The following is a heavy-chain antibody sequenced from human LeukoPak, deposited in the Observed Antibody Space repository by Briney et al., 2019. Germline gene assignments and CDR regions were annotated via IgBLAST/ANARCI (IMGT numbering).Heavy chain of an antibody. CDR3: TVGVDGSPLYYYYYMDV. V-gene: IGHV3-23*01. CDR1: GFTFSSYA. J-gene: IGHJ6*03. CDR2: ISGSGGST. Sequence: GGSLRLSCAASGFTFSSYAMSWVRQAPGKGLEWVSAISGSGGSTYYADSVKGRFTISRDNSKNTLYLQMNSLRAEDTAVYYCTVGVDGSPLYYYYYMDVWGKGTTVTVSS. D-gene: IGHD3-3*01.